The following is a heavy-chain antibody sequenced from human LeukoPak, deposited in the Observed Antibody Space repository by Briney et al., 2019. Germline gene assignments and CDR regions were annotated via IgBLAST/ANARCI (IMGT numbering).Heavy chain of an antibody. J-gene: IGHJ4*02. D-gene: IGHD3-3*01. Sequence: GGSLRLSCAASGFTFSSYGMHWVRQAPGKGLEWVAFIRYDGSNKYYADFVKGRFTISRDNSKNTLYLQMNSLRAEDTAVYYCAKDFSDYDFWSGYWGFDYWGQGTLVTVSS. CDR2: IRYDGSNK. CDR3: AKDFSDYDFWSGYWGFDY. V-gene: IGHV3-30*02. CDR1: GFTFSSYG.